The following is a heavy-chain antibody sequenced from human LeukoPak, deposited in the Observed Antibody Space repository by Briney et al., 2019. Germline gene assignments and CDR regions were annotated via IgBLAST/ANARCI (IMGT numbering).Heavy chain of an antibody. J-gene: IGHJ6*02. V-gene: IGHV4-34*01. CDR2: INHSGST. CDR3: ARGLGQPSSGWYYYYYGMDV. D-gene: IGHD6-19*01. Sequence: SETLSLTCAVYGGSFSGYYWSWIRQPPGKGLEWIGEINHSGSTNYNPSLKSRVTISVDTSKNQFSLKLSSVTAADTAVYYCARGLGQPSSGWYYYYYGMDVWGQGTTVTVSS. CDR1: GGSFSGYY.